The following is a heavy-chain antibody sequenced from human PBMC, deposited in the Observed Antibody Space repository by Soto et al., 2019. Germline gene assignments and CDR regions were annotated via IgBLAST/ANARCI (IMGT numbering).Heavy chain of an antibody. D-gene: IGHD6-19*01. CDR2: ISAYNGNT. Sequence: VASVKVSCKASGYTFTSYGISWVRQAPGQGLEWMGWISAYNGNTNYAQKLQGRVTMTTDTSTSTAYMELRSLRSDDTAVYYCARDSPEAVADHYYYYGMDVWGQGTTVTVSS. V-gene: IGHV1-18*04. J-gene: IGHJ6*02. CDR1: GYTFTSYG. CDR3: ARDSPEAVADHYYYYGMDV.